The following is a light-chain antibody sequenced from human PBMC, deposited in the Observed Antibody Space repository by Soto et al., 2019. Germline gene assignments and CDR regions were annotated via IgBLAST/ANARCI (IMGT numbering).Light chain of an antibody. CDR1: TSDVGGYNY. CDR3: SSYTSSRTRV. V-gene: IGLV2-14*01. Sequence: QSALTQPASVSGSPGQSITITCTGTTSDVGGYNYVSWYQQHPGKAPKLMIYDVTNQPSGFSNRFSGSKSGNTASLTISGRQAEDEADYYCSSYTSSRTRVFGGGTKLTVL. J-gene: IGLJ2*01. CDR2: DVT.